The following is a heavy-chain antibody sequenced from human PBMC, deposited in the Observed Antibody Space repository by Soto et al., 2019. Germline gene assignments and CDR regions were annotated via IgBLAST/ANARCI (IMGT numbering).Heavy chain of an antibody. J-gene: IGHJ6*03. V-gene: IGHV4-34*01. Sequence: QVQLQQWGAGLLKPSETLSLTCAVYGGSFSGYYWSWIRQPPGKGLEWIGEINHSGSTNYNPSLKSRVTISVDTSKKQFSLKLSSVTAADTAVYYCARSTIFGVVIIHYYMDVWGKGTTVTVSS. CDR1: GGSFSGYY. D-gene: IGHD3-3*01. CDR2: INHSGST. CDR3: ARSTIFGVVIIHYYMDV.